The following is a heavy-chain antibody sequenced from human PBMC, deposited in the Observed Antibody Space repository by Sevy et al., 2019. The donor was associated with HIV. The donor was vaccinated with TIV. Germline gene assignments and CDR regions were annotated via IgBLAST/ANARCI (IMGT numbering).Heavy chain of an antibody. CDR2: IIPIFGTA. CDR3: ARDNHGGYYYCMDV. J-gene: IGHJ6*02. D-gene: IGHD4-17*01. CDR1: GGTFSRYA. V-gene: IGHV1-69*13. Sequence: ASVKVSCKASGGTFSRYAISWVRQAPGQGLEWMGGIIPIFGTANYAQKFQGRVTITADESTSTAYMELSSLRSEDTAVYYCARDNHGGYYYCMDVWGQGTTVTVSS.